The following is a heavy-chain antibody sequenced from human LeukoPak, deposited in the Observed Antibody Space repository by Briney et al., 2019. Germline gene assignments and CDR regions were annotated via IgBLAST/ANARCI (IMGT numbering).Heavy chain of an antibody. Sequence: GGSLRLSCAASGFTFCSYAMSWVRQTPGEGLEWFSSITGTAGSTFYADSVKGRFTISRDNAKNSLYLQMNSLRAEDTALYYCAKDMAAGTTTTPFDYWGQGTLVTVSS. V-gene: IGHV3-23*01. CDR3: AKDMAAGTTTTPFDY. D-gene: IGHD6-13*01. J-gene: IGHJ4*02. CDR1: GFTFCSYA. CDR2: ITGTAGST.